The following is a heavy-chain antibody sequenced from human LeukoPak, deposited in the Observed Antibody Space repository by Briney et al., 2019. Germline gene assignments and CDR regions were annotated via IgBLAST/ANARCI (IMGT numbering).Heavy chain of an antibody. Sequence: PGGSLGLSCAASGFTFSSYSINWVRQAPGKGLEWVSYITSSSTIYYADSVKGRFTISRDNAKNSLYLQMNSLRAEDTAVYYCARDRGRYDSSGYYYEGYFDYWGQGTLVTVSS. V-gene: IGHV3-48*04. CDR1: GFTFSSYS. CDR2: ITSSSTI. D-gene: IGHD3-22*01. J-gene: IGHJ4*02. CDR3: ARDRGRYDSSGYYYEGYFDY.